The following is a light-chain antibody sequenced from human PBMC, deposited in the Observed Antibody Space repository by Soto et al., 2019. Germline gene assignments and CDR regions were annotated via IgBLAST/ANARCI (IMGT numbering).Light chain of an antibody. CDR3: QQTYSTPIT. Sequence: DIQMTQSPSSLSASVGDRVTITCRASQTISSSLNWYQQRPGKAPNLLIYASSSLQSGVPPRFSGGGSGTDFTLTISSLQPEDFATYYCQQTYSTPITFGQGTRLDIK. V-gene: IGKV1-39*01. CDR2: ASS. CDR1: QTISSS. J-gene: IGKJ5*01.